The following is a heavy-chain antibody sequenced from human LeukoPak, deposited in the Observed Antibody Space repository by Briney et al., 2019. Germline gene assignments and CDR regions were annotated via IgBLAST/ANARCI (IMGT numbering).Heavy chain of an antibody. CDR1: GFTFRNYA. V-gene: IGHV3-23*01. D-gene: IGHD4-17*01. J-gene: IGHJ5*02. Sequence: GGSLRLSCAASGFTFRNYAMSWVRQAPGKGLEWVSSIAASSGSTYYADSVKGRFTISRDNSKNTLYLQMKSLRAEDTALYYCAKAACGDYVNWFDPWGQGTLVTVSS. CDR2: IAASSGST. CDR3: AKAACGDYVNWFDP.